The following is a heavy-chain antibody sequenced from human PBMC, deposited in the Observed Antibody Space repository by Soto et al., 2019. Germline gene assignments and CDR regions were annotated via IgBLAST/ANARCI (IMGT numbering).Heavy chain of an antibody. Sequence: QVQLVQSGAEVKKPGSSVKVSCKASGGSFGSSAINWVRQTPGQGLEWLGGFIPVYRTLNYAQKFQGRVTITADESTGTAYMTLSSLASDDTAVYYCATGVIWIGYFTVDSWGQGTRVTVSS. CDR1: GGSFGSSA. CDR3: ATGVIWIGYFTVDS. CDR2: FIPVYRTL. V-gene: IGHV1-69*01. D-gene: IGHD3-3*01. J-gene: IGHJ4*02.